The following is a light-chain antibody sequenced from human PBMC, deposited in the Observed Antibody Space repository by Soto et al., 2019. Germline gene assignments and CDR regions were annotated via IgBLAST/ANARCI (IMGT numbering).Light chain of an antibody. Sequence: EIVLTQSPGTLSLSPGERATLSCRASQSVYSNYLAWYQQKPGQAPRRLIYAASSRATGIPARFSGSGSGTDFTLTISSLEPEDFAVYYCQQDYDLPITFGQGTRLEIK. CDR2: AAS. CDR3: QQDYDLPIT. J-gene: IGKJ5*01. V-gene: IGKV3-20*01. CDR1: QSVYSNY.